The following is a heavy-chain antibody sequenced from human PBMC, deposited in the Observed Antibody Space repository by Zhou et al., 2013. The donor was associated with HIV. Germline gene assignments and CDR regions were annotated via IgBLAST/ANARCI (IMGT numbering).Heavy chain of an antibody. CDR1: GYDFNRHN. J-gene: IGHJ6*03. Sequence: QVQLVQSGAEVKRPGSSVKVSCKSSGYDFNRHNVNWVRQAPGQGLEWLGGTIPILDAAKYSRKFQNRVTITADRSTSTAFLELSSLTSEDTAIYYCARLTDYYYMDVWGKGTTVTVSS. V-gene: IGHV1-69*08. CDR3: ARLTDYYYMDV. CDR2: TIPILDAA.